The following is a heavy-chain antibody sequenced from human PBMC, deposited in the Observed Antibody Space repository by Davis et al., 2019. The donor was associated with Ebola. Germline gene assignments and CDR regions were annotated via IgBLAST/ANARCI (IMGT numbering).Heavy chain of an antibody. CDR3: TRTPTAGL. CDR1: GFTSSNAW. J-gene: IGHJ4*02. D-gene: IGHD6-13*01. Sequence: PGGSLRLSCAASGFTSSNAWMGWVRQAPGKGLEWIGRILSKIDGGATDYAAPVKGRFTISREDVRNMLFLQMNSLKTEDTAVYYCTRTPTAGLWGQGTLVTVAS. V-gene: IGHV3-15*01. CDR2: ILSKIDGGAT.